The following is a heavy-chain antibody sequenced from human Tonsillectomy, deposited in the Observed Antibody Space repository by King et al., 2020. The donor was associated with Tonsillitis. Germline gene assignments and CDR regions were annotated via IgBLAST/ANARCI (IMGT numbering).Heavy chain of an antibody. V-gene: IGHV3-74*01. D-gene: IGHD5-18*01. CDR2: IHNEGSTT. J-gene: IGHJ4*02. CDR3: TRDPDTSNKIDY. Sequence: VQLVESGGDLVQPGGSLILSCAASGFTFSSHWMHWVRQAPGKGLVWLSNIHNEGSTTSYPDSVKGRFTISRDNAKNTLFLQLNSLRVDDTAVYYCTRDPDTSNKIDYWGQGTLVTVSS. CDR1: GFTFSSHW.